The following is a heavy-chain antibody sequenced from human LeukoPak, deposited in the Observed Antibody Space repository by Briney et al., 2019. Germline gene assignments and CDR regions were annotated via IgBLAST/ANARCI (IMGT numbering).Heavy chain of an antibody. Sequence: GGSLRLSCAAAGFTFSSYAMSWVRQAPGKGLEWVSAISGSGGSTYYADSVKGRSTISRDNSKNTLYLQMNSLRAEDTAVYYCAKDPFHCSGGSCFRWFDPWGQGTLVTVSS. CDR2: ISGSGGST. CDR3: AKDPFHCSGGSCFRWFDP. D-gene: IGHD2-15*01. J-gene: IGHJ5*02. CDR1: GFTFSSYA. V-gene: IGHV3-23*01.